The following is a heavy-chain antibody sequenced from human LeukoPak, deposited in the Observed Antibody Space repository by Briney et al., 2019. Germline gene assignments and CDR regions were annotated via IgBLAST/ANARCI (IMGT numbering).Heavy chain of an antibody. V-gene: IGHV3-21*01. CDR1: GFTFSSYS. D-gene: IGHD4-17*01. Sequence: GGSLRLSCAASGFTFSSYSMNWVRQAPGKGLEWVSSISSSSSYIYYADSVKGRFTISRDNAKNSLYLQMNSLRAEDTAVYYCARDPLTTVSQRNDYWGQGTLVTVSS. CDR3: ARDPLTTVSQRNDY. CDR2: ISSSSSYI. J-gene: IGHJ4*02.